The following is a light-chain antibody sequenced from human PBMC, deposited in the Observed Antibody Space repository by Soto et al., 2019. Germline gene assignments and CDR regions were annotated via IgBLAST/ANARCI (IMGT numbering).Light chain of an antibody. CDR3: QTWGAGIRV. CDR1: SGHSNYA. Sequence: QPVLTQSPSASASLGASVKLTCTLSSGHSNYAIAWHQQQPEKGPRYLMRVNRDGSHTKRDGIPDRFSGSTSGAERYLTISSLQSEDEADYYCQTWGAGIRVFGGGTQLTVL. J-gene: IGLJ3*02. CDR2: VNRDGSH. V-gene: IGLV4-69*01.